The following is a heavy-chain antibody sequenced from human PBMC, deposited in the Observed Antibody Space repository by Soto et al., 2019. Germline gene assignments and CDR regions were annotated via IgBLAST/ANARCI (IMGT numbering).Heavy chain of an antibody. CDR3: ARPPGYLSDWYYFDS. J-gene: IGHJ4*02. Sequence: GAPVQVPFKASGFTLIDYYTHWVRQSPGQGLEWMGRISPKSGAINYAQKFQGRVTLTWDTSLNTAYMELSSLRSDDTALYYCARPPGYLSDWYYFDSWGQGTQVTVSS. D-gene: IGHD3-9*01. CDR1: GFTLIDYY. V-gene: IGHV1-2*02. CDR2: ISPKSGAI.